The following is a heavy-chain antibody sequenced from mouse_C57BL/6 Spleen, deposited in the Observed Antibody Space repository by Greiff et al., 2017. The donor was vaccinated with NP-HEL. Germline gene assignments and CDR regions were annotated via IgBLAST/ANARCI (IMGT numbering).Heavy chain of an antibody. CDR1: GYAFSSSW. CDR3: ARSYYGSSYDY. V-gene: IGHV1-82*01. D-gene: IGHD1-1*01. CDR2: IYPGDGDT. Sequence: QVQLKESGPELVKPGASVKISCKASGYAFSSSWMNWVKQRPGKGLEWIGRIYPGDGDTNYTGKFKGKATLTADKSSSTAYMQLSSLTSEDSAVYFCARSYYGSSYDYWGQGTTLTVSS. J-gene: IGHJ2*01.